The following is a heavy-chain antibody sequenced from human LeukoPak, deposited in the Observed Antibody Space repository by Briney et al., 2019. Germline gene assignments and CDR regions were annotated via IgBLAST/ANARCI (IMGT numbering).Heavy chain of an antibody. J-gene: IGHJ4*02. V-gene: IGHV1-3*03. CDR1: GYTFTDYA. CDR3: TRGVWTGTKRSYYYDY. Sequence: GASVKVSCKASGYTFTDYAMQWVRQAPGQSLEWMGWINAGNGKTRYSEDFQGRITITRDTSAITAYMELSSLTSEDMAVYYCTRGVWTGTKRSYYYDYRGQGNLVTVSS. CDR2: INAGNGKT. D-gene: IGHD1-1*01.